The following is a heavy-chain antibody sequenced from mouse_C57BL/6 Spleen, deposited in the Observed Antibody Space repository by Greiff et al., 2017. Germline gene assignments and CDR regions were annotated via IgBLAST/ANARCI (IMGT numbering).Heavy chain of an antibody. J-gene: IGHJ3*01. D-gene: IGHD2-1*01. CDR3: TTPVYYGNPWFAY. CDR2: IDPENGDT. V-gene: IGHV14-4*01. CDR1: GFNIKDDY. Sequence: EVQLQESGAELVRPGASVKLSCTASGFNIKDDYMHWVKQRPEQGLEWIGWIDPENGDTEYASKFQGKATITADTSSNTAYLQLRSLTSEYTAVYYCTTPVYYGNPWFAYWGQGTLVTVSA.